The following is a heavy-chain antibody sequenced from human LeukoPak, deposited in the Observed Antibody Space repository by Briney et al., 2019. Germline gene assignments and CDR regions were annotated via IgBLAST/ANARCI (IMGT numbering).Heavy chain of an antibody. CDR1: GYTFTGYY. D-gene: IGHD6-19*01. CDR2: ISAYNGNT. V-gene: IGHV1-18*04. CDR3: ARDAPYSSGWYGVNAFDI. J-gene: IGHJ3*02. Sequence: ASVKVSCKASGYTFTGYYMHWVRQAPGQGLEWMGWISAYNGNTNYAQKLQGRVTMTTDTSTSTAYMELRSLRSDDTAVYYCARDAPYSSGWYGVNAFDIWGQGTMVTVSS.